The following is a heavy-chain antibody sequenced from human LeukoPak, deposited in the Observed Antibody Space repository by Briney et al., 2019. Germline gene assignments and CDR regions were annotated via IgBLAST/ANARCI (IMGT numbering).Heavy chain of an antibody. D-gene: IGHD2-2*01. J-gene: IGHJ6*03. CDR1: GGSISSSNW. Sequence: PSETLSLTCAVSGGSISSSNWWSWIRQPAGKGLEWIGRIYTSGSTNYNPSLKSRVTISVDTSKNQFSLKLSSVTAADTAVYYCARDRPIVVVPAANYYYYYYMDVWGKGTTVTVSS. V-gene: IGHV4-61*02. CDR2: IYTSGST. CDR3: ARDRPIVVVPAANYYYYYYMDV.